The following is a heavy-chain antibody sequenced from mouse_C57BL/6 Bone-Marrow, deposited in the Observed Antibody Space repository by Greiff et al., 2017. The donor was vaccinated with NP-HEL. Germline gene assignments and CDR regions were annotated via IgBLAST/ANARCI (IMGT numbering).Heavy chain of an antibody. CDR1: GYTFTDYY. CDR3: EGTAQATNFDV. Sequence: VQLQQSGPVLVKPGASVKMSCKASGYTFTDYYMNWVKQSHGKSLEWIGVINPYNGGTSYNQKFKGKATLTVDKSSSTAYMELNSLTSEDSAVYYCEGTAQATNFDVWGTGTTVTVSS. V-gene: IGHV1-19*01. J-gene: IGHJ1*03. CDR2: INPYNGGT. D-gene: IGHD3-2*02.